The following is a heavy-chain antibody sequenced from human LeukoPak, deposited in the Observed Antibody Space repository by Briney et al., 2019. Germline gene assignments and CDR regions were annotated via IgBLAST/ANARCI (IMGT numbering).Heavy chain of an antibody. CDR1: GYTFTSYG. V-gene: IGHV1-18*01. J-gene: IGHJ5*02. D-gene: IGHD3-10*01. CDR2: ISAYNSNT. CDR3: ARCSPYYYGSGSYRVDSGFDP. Sequence: ASVKVSCKASGYTFTSYGINWVRQAPGQGLEWMGWISAYNSNTHYAQKLQGRVTMTRNTSISTAYMELSSLRSEDTAVYYCARCSPYYYGSGSYRVDSGFDPWGQGTLVTVSS.